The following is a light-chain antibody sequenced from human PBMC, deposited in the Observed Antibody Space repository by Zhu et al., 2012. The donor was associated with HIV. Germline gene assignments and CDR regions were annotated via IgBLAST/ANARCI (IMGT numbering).Light chain of an antibody. Sequence: EIVMTQSPATLSVSPGERATLSCRASQSVSSNLAWYQQKPGQAPRLLIYGASTRATGISARFSGSGSGTEFTLTISSLQSGDFAIYYCQQYNNWPLFTFGPGTELDIK. J-gene: IGKJ3*01. CDR2: GAS. CDR1: QSVSSN. CDR3: QQYNNWPLFT. V-gene: IGKV3-15*01.